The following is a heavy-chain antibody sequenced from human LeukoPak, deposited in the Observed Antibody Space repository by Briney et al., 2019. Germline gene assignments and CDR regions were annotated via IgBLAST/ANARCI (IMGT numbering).Heavy chain of an antibody. CDR3: ARSFCSSTSCYLSNYFDY. D-gene: IGHD2-2*01. CDR1: GGSISSSSYY. CDR2: IYYSGST. V-gene: IGHV4-39*01. J-gene: IGHJ4*02. Sequence: SETLSLTCTVSGGSISSSSYYWGWIRQPPGKGLEWIGSIYYSGSTYYNPSLKSRVTISVDTSKNQFSLKLSSVTAADTAVYYCARSFCSSTSCYLSNYFDYWGQGTLVTVSS.